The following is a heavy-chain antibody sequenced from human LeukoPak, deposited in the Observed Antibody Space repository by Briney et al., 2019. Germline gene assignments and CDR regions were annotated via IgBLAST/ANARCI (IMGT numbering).Heavy chain of an antibody. CDR1: GFTFGNSA. CDR2: ISYDGSNK. V-gene: IGHV3-30-3*01. CDR3: ARDRAIVAAIREPTSYYDYYGMDV. D-gene: IGHD6-13*01. J-gene: IGHJ6*02. Sequence: PGGSLRLSCAASGFTFGNSAMHWVRQAPGKGLEWVAVISYDGSNKYYADSVKGRFTISRDNSKNTLYLQMNSLRAEDTAVYYCARDRAIVAAIREPTSYYDYYGMDVWGQGTTVTVSS.